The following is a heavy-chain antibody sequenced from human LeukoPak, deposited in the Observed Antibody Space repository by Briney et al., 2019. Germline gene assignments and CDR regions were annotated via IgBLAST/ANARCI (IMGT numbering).Heavy chain of an antibody. CDR3: AHIPYCGSGSYPAD. CDR2: IYLNDDK. V-gene: IGHV2-5*01. CDR1: GFALRARGVG. D-gene: IGHD3-10*01. J-gene: IGHJ4*02. Sequence: SGPTLLKPTPTLTLTCTFSGFALRARGVGVGWIRQPPGKVLAWLPRIYLNDDKRYSPSLKSRLTITKDTSKYQVVLTLANMDPVDTATYYCAHIPYCGSGSYPADWGQGTLVTVSS.